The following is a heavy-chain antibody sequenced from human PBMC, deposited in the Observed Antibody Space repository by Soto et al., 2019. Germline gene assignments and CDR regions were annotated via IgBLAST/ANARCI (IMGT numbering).Heavy chain of an antibody. CDR2: IYPGDSDT. CDR1: GYSFTSYW. D-gene: IGHD2-15*01. Sequence: GESLKISCKGSGYSFTSYWIGWVRQMPGKGLEWMGIIYPGDSDTRYSPSFQGQVTISADKSISTAYLQWSSLKASDTAMYYCARHGRDGDIVVEVDYWGQGTLVTVSS. V-gene: IGHV5-51*01. CDR3: ARHGRDGDIVVEVDY. J-gene: IGHJ4*02.